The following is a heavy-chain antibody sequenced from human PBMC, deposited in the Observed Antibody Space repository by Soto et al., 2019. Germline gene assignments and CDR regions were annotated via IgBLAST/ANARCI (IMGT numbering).Heavy chain of an antibody. CDR2: IYYSGST. V-gene: IGHV4-59*08. J-gene: IGHJ4*02. Sequence: SETLCLTCTVAGGSISSYGGSWIRQSPGKGLEWIGYIYYSGSTNYNPSLKSRVTISVDTSKNQFSLKLSSVTAADTAVYYCARRYGSSFDYWGQGTLVPVSS. D-gene: IGHD4-17*01. CDR3: ARRYGSSFDY. CDR1: GGSISSYG.